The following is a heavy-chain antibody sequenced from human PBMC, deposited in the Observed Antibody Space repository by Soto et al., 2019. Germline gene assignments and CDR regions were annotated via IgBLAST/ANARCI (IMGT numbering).Heavy chain of an antibody. V-gene: IGHV5-10-1*01. CDR2: IDPSDSYT. D-gene: IGHD3-22*01. J-gene: IGHJ6*02. CDR3: ARLDSSRYPYYYGMDV. CDR1: GYSFTSYW. Sequence: GEALKISCKGPGYSFTSYWISWVRQMPGKGLEWMGRIDPSDSYTNYSPSFQGHVTISADKSISTAYLQWSSLKASDTAMYYCARLDSSRYPYYYGMDVWGQGTTVTVSS.